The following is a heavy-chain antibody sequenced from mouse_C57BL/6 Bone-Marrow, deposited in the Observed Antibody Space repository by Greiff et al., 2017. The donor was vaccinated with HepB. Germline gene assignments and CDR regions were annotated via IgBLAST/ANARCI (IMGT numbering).Heavy chain of an antibody. D-gene: IGHD2-4*01. CDR2: IDPSDSYT. V-gene: IGHV1-50*01. CDR1: GYTFTSYW. CDR3: ARGITTYYYAMDY. J-gene: IGHJ4*01. Sequence: QVQLKQPGAELVKPGASVKLSCKASGYTFTSYWMQWVKQRPGQGLEWIGEIDPSDSYTNYNQKFKGKATLTVDTSSSTAYMQLSSLTSEDSAVYYCARGITTYYYAMDYWGQGTSVTVSS.